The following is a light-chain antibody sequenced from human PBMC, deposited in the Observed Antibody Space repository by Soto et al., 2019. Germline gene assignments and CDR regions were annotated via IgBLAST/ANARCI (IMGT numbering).Light chain of an antibody. Sequence: TQSPDTLSVSPGEGATLYCRASQSVNLYVAWYQQKPGQAPRVIIYGVSTRATGVPGRFSGSGYGTELPLPLSALQSEVFGVYYCLQYNNWPLTFGQRTRLDIK. J-gene: IGKJ5*01. CDR1: QSVNLY. CDR3: LQYNNWPLT. CDR2: GVS. V-gene: IGKV3-15*01.